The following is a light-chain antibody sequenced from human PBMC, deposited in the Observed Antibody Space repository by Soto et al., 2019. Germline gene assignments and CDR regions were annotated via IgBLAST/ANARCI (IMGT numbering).Light chain of an antibody. CDR2: SNI. J-gene: IGLJ3*02. Sequence: QSVLTQPPSASGTPGQRVTISCSGSSSNIGSNTVNWYQQLPGTAPKHLIFSNIQRPSGVPDRFSGSKSGTSASLAISGLQPEDEADYYCAAWDDSLSWVFGAGTKLTVL. CDR1: SSNIGSNT. CDR3: AAWDDSLSWV. V-gene: IGLV1-44*01.